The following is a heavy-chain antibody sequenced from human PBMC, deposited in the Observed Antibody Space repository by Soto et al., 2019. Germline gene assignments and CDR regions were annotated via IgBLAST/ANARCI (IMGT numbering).Heavy chain of an antibody. D-gene: IGHD3-22*01. V-gene: IGHV4-34*01. CDR1: GGSFSGYY. J-gene: IGHJ4*02. CDR2: INHSGST. CDR3: ARSRYYYDSSGSQPFDY. Sequence: QVQLQQWGAGLLKPSETLSLTCAVYGGSFSGYYWSWIRQPPGKGLEWIGEINHSGSTNYNPSLKSRVTISVDTSKNQFSLKLSSVTAADTAVYYCARSRYYYDSSGSQPFDYLGQGTLVTVSS.